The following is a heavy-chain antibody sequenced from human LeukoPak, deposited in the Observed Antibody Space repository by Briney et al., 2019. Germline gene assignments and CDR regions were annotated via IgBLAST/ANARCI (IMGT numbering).Heavy chain of an antibody. D-gene: IGHD5-12*01. CDR3: ARQARGHSGYDFISPPFGLYMDV. Sequence: PSDTVSLTCTVCGGSISSSSYYWGWIRQPPGKGLEWIGSIYYSGSTYYNPSLKSRVTISVDTSKNQFSLKLSSVTAADTAVYYCARQARGHSGYDFISPPFGLYMDVWGKGTTVTISS. CDR2: IYYSGST. CDR1: GGSISSSSYY. V-gene: IGHV4-39*01. J-gene: IGHJ6*03.